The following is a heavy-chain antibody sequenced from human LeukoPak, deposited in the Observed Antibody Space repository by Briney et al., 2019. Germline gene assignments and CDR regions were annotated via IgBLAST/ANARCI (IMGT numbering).Heavy chain of an antibody. CDR1: GGSISSSSYY. CDR2: IYYPGST. V-gene: IGHV4-39*01. CDR3: ARRDPIAAAGSFDS. Sequence: HSETLSLTCTVSGGSISSSSYYWGWIRQPPGKGLEWIGSIYYPGSTYYNPSLKSRLTMSVDTSNNQFSLMLTSVTAADTAVYYCARRDPIAAAGSFDSWGQGTLVTVSS. D-gene: IGHD6-13*01. J-gene: IGHJ4*02.